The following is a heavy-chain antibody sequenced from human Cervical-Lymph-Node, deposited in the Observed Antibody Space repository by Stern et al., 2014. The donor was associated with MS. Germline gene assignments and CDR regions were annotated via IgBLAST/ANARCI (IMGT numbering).Heavy chain of an antibody. V-gene: IGHV1-69*17. J-gene: IGHJ6*02. CDR2: IIPIFGIA. D-gene: IGHD3-3*01. CDR1: GGTFSSYA. Sequence: QVQLVESGAEVKKPGSSVKVSCKASGGTFSSYAISWVRQAPGQGLEWMGGIIPIFGIANYAQKFQGRVTITADKSTSTAYMELSSLRSEDTAVYYCARANTIFGVVKNYYGMDVWGQGTTVTVSS. CDR3: ARANTIFGVVKNYYGMDV.